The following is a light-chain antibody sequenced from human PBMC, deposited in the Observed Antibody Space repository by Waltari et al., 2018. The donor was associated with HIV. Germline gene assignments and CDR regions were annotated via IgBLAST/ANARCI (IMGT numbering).Light chain of an antibody. Sequence: QSALTQPPSASGSPGQSVTISCTGTRSDVGGYNYVSWYQQHPGKAPKLMIYEVTKRPSGVPDRFSCSRSGNTAALTVSGLQAENDADYFCNSYAGSMNLWVFGGWTKLTVL. CDR1: RSDVGGYNY. CDR3: NSYAGSMNLWV. CDR2: EVT. V-gene: IGLV2-8*01. J-gene: IGLJ3*02.